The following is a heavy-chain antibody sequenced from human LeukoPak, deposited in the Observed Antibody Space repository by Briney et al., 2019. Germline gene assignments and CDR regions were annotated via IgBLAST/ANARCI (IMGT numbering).Heavy chain of an antibody. Sequence: PGGSLRLSCAASGFTFSNYWMHWDRQAPGKGLVWVSRITSDGSNTMYADSVKGRFTISRDNVKNTLYLQMNSLRVEDTAVYYCARDSEAVAGDFDYWGQGTLVTVSS. J-gene: IGHJ4*02. V-gene: IGHV3-74*03. D-gene: IGHD6-13*01. CDR2: ITSDGSNT. CDR1: GFTFSNYW. CDR3: ARDSEAVAGDFDY.